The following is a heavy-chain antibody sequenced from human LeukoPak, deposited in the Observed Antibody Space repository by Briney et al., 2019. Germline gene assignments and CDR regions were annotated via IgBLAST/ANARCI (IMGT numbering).Heavy chain of an antibody. CDR2: VHNNGET. D-gene: IGHD5-18*01. V-gene: IGHV4-59*08. J-gene: IGHJ3*02. Sequence: SETLSLTCTVSGGSISSYYWSWIRQPPGKGLEWIAYVHNNGETKHNPSLKSRDTISVDTPNNQISLRLSSVTAADTAMYYCARQPAATAAFDIWGLGTMVTVSS. CDR3: ARQPAATAAFDI. CDR1: GGSISSYY.